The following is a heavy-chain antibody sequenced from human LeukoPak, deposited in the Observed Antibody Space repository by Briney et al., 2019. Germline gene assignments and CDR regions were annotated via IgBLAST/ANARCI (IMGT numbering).Heavy chain of an antibody. J-gene: IGHJ3*01. CDR3: ARVRKILWWPDAFDV. V-gene: IGHV4-4*07. Sequence: SETLSLTCTVSGGSISSYYWSWIRQPAGKGLEWIGRIHTSGSTNYNPSLKSRVTMSADTSKNQFSLKLSSVTAADTAVYYCARVRKILWWPDAFDVWGQGTMVTVSS. D-gene: IGHD2-21*01. CDR1: GGSISSYY. CDR2: IHTSGST.